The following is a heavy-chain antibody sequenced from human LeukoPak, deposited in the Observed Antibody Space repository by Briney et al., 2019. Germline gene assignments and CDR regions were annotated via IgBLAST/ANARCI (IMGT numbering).Heavy chain of an antibody. D-gene: IGHD3-22*01. CDR3: AKDIDSSGTIPVAGMDV. CDR2: VKQDGSEK. CDR1: GFTSSSYW. Sequence: PGGSLRLSCAASGFTSSSYWMSWIRQAPGKGLEWVANVKQDGSEKNYVDSVKGRFTISRDNAKNSLYLQMNSLRAEDTALYYCAKDIDSSGTIPVAGMDVWGQGTTVTVSS. V-gene: IGHV3-7*03. J-gene: IGHJ6*02.